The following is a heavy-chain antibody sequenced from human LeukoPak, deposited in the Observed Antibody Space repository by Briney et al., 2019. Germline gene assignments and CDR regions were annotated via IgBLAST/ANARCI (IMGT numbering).Heavy chain of an antibody. V-gene: IGHV4-39*01. CDR3: ARLEYMARGVIY. CDR1: GGSISSSSYY. J-gene: IGHJ4*02. D-gene: IGHD3-10*01. CDR2: IYYSGST. Sequence: SETLSLTCTVSGGSISSSSYYWGWIRQPPGKGLEWIGSIYYSGSTYYNPSLKSRVTISVDTSKNQFSLKLSSVTAADTAVYYCARLEYMARGVIYWGQGTLVTVSS.